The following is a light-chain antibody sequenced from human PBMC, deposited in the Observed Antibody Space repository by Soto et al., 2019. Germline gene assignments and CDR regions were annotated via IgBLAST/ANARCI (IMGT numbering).Light chain of an antibody. CDR3: QQRSV. CDR2: DAS. CDR1: QRVSSY. V-gene: IGKV3-11*01. J-gene: IGKJ3*01. Sequence: PGERATLSCRASQRVSSYLAWYQQKPGQAPRLLIYDASNRATGIPARFSGSGSGTDFTLTISSLEPEDFAVYYCQQRSVFGPGTKVDIK.